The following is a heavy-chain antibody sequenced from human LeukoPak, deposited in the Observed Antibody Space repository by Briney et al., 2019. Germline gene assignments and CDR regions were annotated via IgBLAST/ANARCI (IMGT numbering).Heavy chain of an antibody. CDR1: GGSISSYY. J-gene: IGHJ3*02. V-gene: IGHV4-59*01. Sequence: ASETLSLTCTVSGGSISSYYWSWMRQPPGKGLEWIGYIYHSGSTNYNPSLKSRVTISVDTSKNQFSLELSSVTAADTAVYYCARDRPTMKDAFDIWGQGTMVTVSS. CDR2: IYHSGST. D-gene: IGHD3-22*01. CDR3: ARDRPTMKDAFDI.